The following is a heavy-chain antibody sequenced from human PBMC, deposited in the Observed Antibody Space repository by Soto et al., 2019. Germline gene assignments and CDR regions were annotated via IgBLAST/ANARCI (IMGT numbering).Heavy chain of an antibody. D-gene: IGHD3-10*01. CDR3: ARIQSYGSGSYFFYFDY. V-gene: IGHV2-70*11. J-gene: IGHJ4*02. CDR1: GFSLSTSGMC. Sequence: SGPTLVNPTQTLTLTCTFSGFSLSTSGMCVSWIRQPPGKALEWLARIDWDDDKYYSTSLKTRLTISKDTSKNQVVLTMTNMDPVDTATYYCARIQSYGSGSYFFYFDYWGQGTLVTVSS. CDR2: IDWDDDK.